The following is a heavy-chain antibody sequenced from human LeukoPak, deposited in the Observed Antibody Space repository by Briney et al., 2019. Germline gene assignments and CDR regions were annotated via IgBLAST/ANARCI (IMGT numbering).Heavy chain of an antibody. V-gene: IGHV1-18*04. CDR1: GYSFPDYY. J-gene: IGHJ4*02. D-gene: IGHD2-2*01. CDR2: ISAYIGNT. CDR3: ARAWDCSSTTCYVYFDY. Sequence: ASVKVSCKASGYSFPDYYMHWVRQAPGQGLEWMGWISAYIGNTNYAQKLQGRVTMTTDTSTNTAYMELRSLTSDDTAVYYCARAWDCSSTTCYVYFDYWGQGSLVTVSS.